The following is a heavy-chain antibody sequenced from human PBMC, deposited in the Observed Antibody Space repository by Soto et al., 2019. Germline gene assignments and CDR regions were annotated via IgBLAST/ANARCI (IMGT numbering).Heavy chain of an antibody. J-gene: IGHJ6*02. CDR1: GGTFSSYA. V-gene: IGHV1-69*01. CDR3: ARDCSGGSCYPYYYYGMDV. Sequence: QVQLVQSGAEVKKPGSSVKVSCKASGGTFSSYAISWVRQAPGQWLEWMGGIIPIFGTANYAQKFQGRVTITADESTSTAYMELSSLRSEDTAVYYCARDCSGGSCYPYYYYGMDVWGQGTTVTVSS. CDR2: IIPIFGTA. D-gene: IGHD2-15*01.